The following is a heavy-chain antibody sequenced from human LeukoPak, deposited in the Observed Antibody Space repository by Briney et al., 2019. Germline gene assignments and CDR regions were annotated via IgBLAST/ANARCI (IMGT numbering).Heavy chain of an antibody. Sequence: ASVKVSCKASGYTFTGYSMHWVRQAPGQGLEWMGWTNPKSGGTDYAQKFQGRVTMTRDTSISTAYMELSRLRSDDTAVYYCARRYDFWSGYYTTGLGVDYWGQGTLVTVSS. CDR1: GYTFTGYS. V-gene: IGHV1-2*02. J-gene: IGHJ4*02. CDR2: TNPKSGGT. D-gene: IGHD3-3*01. CDR3: ARRYDFWSGYYTTGLGVDY.